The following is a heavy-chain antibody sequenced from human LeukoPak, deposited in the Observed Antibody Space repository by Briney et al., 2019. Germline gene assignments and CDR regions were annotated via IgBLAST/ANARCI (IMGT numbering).Heavy chain of an antibody. CDR1: GFTFSSYA. V-gene: IGHV3-23*01. CDR2: ISGSGGST. J-gene: IGHJ4*02. D-gene: IGHD5-18*01. CDR3: AKAGAWIQLWPPFDY. Sequence: GGSLRLSCAASGFTFSSYAMSWVRQAPGKGLEWVSAISGSGGSTYYADSEKGRFTISRDNSKNTLYLQMNSLRAEDPAVNYFAKAGAWIQLWPPFDYWGQGTRVTVS.